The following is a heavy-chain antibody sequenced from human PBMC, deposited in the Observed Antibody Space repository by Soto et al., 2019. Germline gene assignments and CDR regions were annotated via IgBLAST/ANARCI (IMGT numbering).Heavy chain of an antibody. CDR2: IIPIFGTA. CDR3: ARDLEQWLVEDYYYYGMDV. D-gene: IGHD6-19*01. J-gene: IGHJ6*02. V-gene: IGHV1-69*13. CDR1: GGTFSSYA. Sequence: SVKVSCKASGGTFSSYAISWVPQAPGQGLEWMGGIIPIFGTANYAQKFQGRVTITADESTSTAYMELSSLRSEDTAVYYCARDLEQWLVEDYYYYGMDVWGQGTTVTVSS.